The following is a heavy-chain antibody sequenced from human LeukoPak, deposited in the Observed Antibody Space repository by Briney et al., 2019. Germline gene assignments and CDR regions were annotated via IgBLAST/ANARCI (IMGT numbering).Heavy chain of an antibody. Sequence: PGGSLRLSCAVSGFTFSSYWMSWVRQPPAKGLEGVANIKQDGSEKYYVDSVERRFTISRDNPKNSLYLQMNSLTAEDMAVYYCARGLWGAIDYWGQGTLVTVSS. D-gene: IGHD3-10*01. V-gene: IGHV3-7*03. CDR3: ARGLWGAIDY. J-gene: IGHJ4*02. CDR2: IKQDGSEK. CDR1: GFTFSSYW.